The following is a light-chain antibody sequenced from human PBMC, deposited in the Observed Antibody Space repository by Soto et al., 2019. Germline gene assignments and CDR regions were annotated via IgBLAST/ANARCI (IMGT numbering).Light chain of an antibody. V-gene: IGLV2-14*01. CDR1: SSDVGGYNS. Sequence: QSALTQPASVSGSPGQSITISCTGTSSDVGGYNSVSWYQQHPGKAPKLMIYDVSNRPSGVSNRFSGSKSGNTASLTISGLQAEDEADYYCSSYTSSRGVFGTGTKVTVL. CDR2: DVS. J-gene: IGLJ1*01. CDR3: SSYTSSRGV.